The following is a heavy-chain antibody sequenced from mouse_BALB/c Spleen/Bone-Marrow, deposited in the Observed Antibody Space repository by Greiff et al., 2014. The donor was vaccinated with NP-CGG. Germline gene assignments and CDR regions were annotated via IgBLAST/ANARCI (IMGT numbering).Heavy chain of an antibody. Sequence: EVQRVESGGGLVKPGGSLKLSCAASGFTFSDLYMFWFRQTPEKRLEWVATISNGGTYTYYPDSVKGRFTISRDNAKNNLYLQMSSLKSEDTAMYYCARSGERYGAMDYWGQGTSVTVTS. V-gene: IGHV5-4*02. J-gene: IGHJ4*01. CDR1: GFTFSDLY. CDR3: ARSGERYGAMDY. D-gene: IGHD1-1*02. CDR2: ISNGGTYT.